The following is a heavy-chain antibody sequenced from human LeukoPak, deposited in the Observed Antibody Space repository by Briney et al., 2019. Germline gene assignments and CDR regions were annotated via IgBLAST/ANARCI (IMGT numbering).Heavy chain of an antibody. J-gene: IGHJ6*03. CDR1: GYTFTSYG. Sequence: ASVKVSCKASGYTFTSYGISWVRQAPGQGLEWMGWISAYNGNTNYAQKLQGRVTMTTDTSTSTAYMELSSLRSEDTAVYYCARDGDYYGSGSCFPYYYYYYMDVWGKGTTVTVSS. D-gene: IGHD3-10*01. CDR2: ISAYNGNT. CDR3: ARDGDYYGSGSCFPYYYYYYMDV. V-gene: IGHV1-18*01.